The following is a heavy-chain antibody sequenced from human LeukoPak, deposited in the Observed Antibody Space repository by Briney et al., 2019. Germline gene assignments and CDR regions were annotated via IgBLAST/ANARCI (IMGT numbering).Heavy chain of an antibody. J-gene: IGHJ4*02. V-gene: IGHV4-4*07. CDR2: IYTSGST. CDR3: ARDVVAAVGSFDY. CDR1: GGSINSFY. D-gene: IGHD2-2*01. Sequence: PSETLSLTCTVSGGSINSFYWSWIRQPAGKGLEWIGRIYTSGSTNYSPSLKSRVTMSVDTSKNQFSLKLSSVTAADTAVYYCARDVVAAVGSFDYWGQGTQVTVSS.